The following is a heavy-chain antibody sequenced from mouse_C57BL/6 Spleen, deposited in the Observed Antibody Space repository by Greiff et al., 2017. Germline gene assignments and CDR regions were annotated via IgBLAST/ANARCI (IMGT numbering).Heavy chain of an antibody. Sequence: EVQVVESGGGLVKPGGSLKLSCAASGFTFSDYGMHWVRQAPEKGLEWVAYISSGSSTIYYADTVKGRFTISRDNAKNTLFLQMTSLRSEDTAMYYCARPHYYGSSSYFDYWGQGTTLTVSS. V-gene: IGHV5-17*01. J-gene: IGHJ2*01. CDR3: ARPHYYGSSSYFDY. D-gene: IGHD1-1*01. CDR1: GFTFSDYG. CDR2: ISSGSSTI.